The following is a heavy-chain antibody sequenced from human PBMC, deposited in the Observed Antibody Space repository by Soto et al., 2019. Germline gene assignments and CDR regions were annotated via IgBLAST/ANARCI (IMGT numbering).Heavy chain of an antibody. J-gene: IGHJ4*02. D-gene: IGHD2-21*02. CDR2: IRSKSAGGTT. Sequence: EVQLVESGGGLVKPGGSLRLSCAASGFTFSNAWMSWVRQAPGKGLEWVGRIRSKSAGGTTDYAAPVNGRFTISSDDAKNTLYLQIESLKTEDRGVCYCTTGDCWGNYHDYWGQGTLVTVSS. CDR3: TTGDCWGNYHDY. V-gene: IGHV3-15*01. CDR1: GFTFSNAW.